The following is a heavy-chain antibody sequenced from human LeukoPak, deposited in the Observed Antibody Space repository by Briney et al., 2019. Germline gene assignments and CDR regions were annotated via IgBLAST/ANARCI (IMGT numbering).Heavy chain of an antibody. D-gene: IGHD3-16*01. J-gene: IGHJ4*02. V-gene: IGHV5-51*01. CDR2: IYVGDSDT. CDR1: GYSFSSYW. CDR3: ARVGWLYDYYFDY. Sequence: GESLKISCKGSGYSFSSYWIGWVRQMPGKGLEWMGIIYVGDSDTRYSPSFQGQVTISADKSIGTAYLQWSSLKASDTAMYYCARVGWLYDYYFDYWGQGTLVTVSS.